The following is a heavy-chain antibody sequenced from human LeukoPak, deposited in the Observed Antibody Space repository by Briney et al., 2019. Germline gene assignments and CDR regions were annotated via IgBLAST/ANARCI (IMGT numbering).Heavy chain of an antibody. J-gene: IGHJ4*02. D-gene: IGHD6-19*01. CDR3: ARVYNRGSSGSNI. CDR2: INPNSGGT. Sequence: GASVKVSCKASGYTFTSYYMHWVRQAPGQGLEWMGRINPNSGGTNYAQKFQGRVTMTRDTSISTAYMELSRLRSDETAVYYCARVYNRGSSGSNIWGQGTLVTVSS. V-gene: IGHV1-2*06. CDR1: GYTFTSYY.